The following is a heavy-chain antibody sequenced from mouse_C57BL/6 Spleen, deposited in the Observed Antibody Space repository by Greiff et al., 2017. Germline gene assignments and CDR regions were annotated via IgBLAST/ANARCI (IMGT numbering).Heavy chain of an antibody. CDR1: GYSFTGYY. CDR2: INPSTGGT. Sequence: EVQLQQSGPELVKPGASVKISCKASGYSFTGYYMNWVKQSPEKSLEWIGEINPSTGGTTYNQKFKAKATLTVDKSSSTAYMQLKSLTSEDSAVYYCARRLRSWYFDVWGTGTTVTVSS. V-gene: IGHV1-42*01. CDR3: ARRLRSWYFDV. D-gene: IGHD1-1*01. J-gene: IGHJ1*03.